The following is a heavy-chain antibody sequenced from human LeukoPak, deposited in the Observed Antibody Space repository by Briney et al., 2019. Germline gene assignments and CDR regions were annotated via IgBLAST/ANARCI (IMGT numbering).Heavy chain of an antibody. J-gene: IGHJ6*03. D-gene: IGHD6-6*01. CDR2: IHHSGST. CDR1: GYSISSGYY. CDR3: ARVIAARPTEYYYYYYMDV. V-gene: IGHV4-38-2*02. Sequence: SSETLSLTCTVSGYSISSGYYWGWIRQPPGKGLEWIGSIHHSGSTYYNPSLKSRVTISVDTSKNQFSLKLSSVTAADTAVYYCARVIAARPTEYYYYYYMDVWGKGTTVTVSS.